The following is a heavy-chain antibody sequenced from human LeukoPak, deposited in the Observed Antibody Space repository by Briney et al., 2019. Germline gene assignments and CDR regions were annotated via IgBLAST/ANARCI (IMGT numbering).Heavy chain of an antibody. V-gene: IGHV1-8*01. D-gene: IGHD6-19*01. CDR1: GYTFTSYD. CDR3: ARDQYSSGWGYYYYYGMDV. J-gene: IGHJ6*02. Sequence: ASVKVSCKASGYTFTSYDINWVRQAAGQGREWRGWMNPNSGNTGYAQKFQGRVTMTRNTSISTAYMELSSLRSEDTAVYYCARDQYSSGWGYYYYYGMDVWGQGTTVTVSS. CDR2: MNPNSGNT.